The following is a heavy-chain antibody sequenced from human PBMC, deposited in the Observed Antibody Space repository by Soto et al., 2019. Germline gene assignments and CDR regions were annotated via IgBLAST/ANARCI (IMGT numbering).Heavy chain of an antibody. D-gene: IGHD6-19*01. CDR1: GFTISTNY. CDR2: IYTGGTT. Sequence: EVQLVESGGGLVQPGGSLRLSCAVSGFTISTNYMSWVRQAPGKGLEWVSTIYTGGTTYYADSVKSRFTISRDNSKNTLYLQIASLKAEDTAVYYCARDTSGWREGGFDYWGQGALVTVSS. V-gene: IGHV3-53*01. CDR3: ARDTSGWREGGFDY. J-gene: IGHJ4*02.